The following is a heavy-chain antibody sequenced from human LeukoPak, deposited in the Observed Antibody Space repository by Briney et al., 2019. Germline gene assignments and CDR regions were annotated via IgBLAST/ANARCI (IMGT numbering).Heavy chain of an antibody. V-gene: IGHV3-21*01. Sequence: GGSLRLSCAASGFTFSSYGMHWVRQAPGKGLEWVSSISSSSSYRYYEESVKGRFSISRDNARNSLYLQMNSLRAEDTAVYYCARDSPNEAILWWSIDYWGQGTLVTVSS. CDR3: ARDSPNEAILWWSIDY. CDR1: GFTFSSYG. J-gene: IGHJ4*02. D-gene: IGHD2-21*01. CDR2: ISSSSSYR.